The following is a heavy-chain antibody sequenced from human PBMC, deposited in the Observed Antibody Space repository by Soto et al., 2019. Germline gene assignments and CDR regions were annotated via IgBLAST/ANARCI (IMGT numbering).Heavy chain of an antibody. CDR3: ARGRVKGYCSGGSCPRSHYYYGMDV. V-gene: IGHV4-34*01. CDR2: INHSGST. CDR1: GGSCSGYY. J-gene: IGHJ6*02. Sequence: KASETLSVTCAVYGGSCSGYYWSWIRQPPGKGLEWIGEINHSGSTNYNPSLKSRVTISVDTSKNQFSLQLSSVTAADTAVYYCARGRVKGYCSGGSCPRSHYYYGMDVWGQGTTVSV. D-gene: IGHD2-15*01.